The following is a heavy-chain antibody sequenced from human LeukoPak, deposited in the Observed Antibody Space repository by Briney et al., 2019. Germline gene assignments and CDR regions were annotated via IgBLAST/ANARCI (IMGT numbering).Heavy chain of an antibody. CDR2: TYKDGST. D-gene: IGHD6-6*01. Sequence: GGSLRLSCAASGFTVSNNYMNWVRQAPGKGLEWVSVTYKDGSTSYADSVKGRFTISRDNSKSTLYLQINSLRAEDTAIYCCAKGASSSSFDYWGQGTLVTVSS. CDR1: GFTVSNNY. V-gene: IGHV3-53*01. CDR3: AKGASSSSFDY. J-gene: IGHJ4*02.